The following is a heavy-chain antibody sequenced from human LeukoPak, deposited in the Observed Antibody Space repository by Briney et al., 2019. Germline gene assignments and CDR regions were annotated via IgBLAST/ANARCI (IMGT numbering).Heavy chain of an antibody. D-gene: IGHD6-13*01. J-gene: IGHJ4*02. CDR3: ARDPIGGIAAAGDQVY. CDR1: GFTVSSNY. Sequence: QPGGSLRLSCAASGFTVSSNYMSWVRQAPGKGLEWVSVIYSGGSTYYADSVKGRFTISRDNSKNTLYLQMNSLRAEDTAVYYCARDPIGGIAAAGDQVYWGQGTLVTVSS. CDR2: IYSGGST. V-gene: IGHV3-53*01.